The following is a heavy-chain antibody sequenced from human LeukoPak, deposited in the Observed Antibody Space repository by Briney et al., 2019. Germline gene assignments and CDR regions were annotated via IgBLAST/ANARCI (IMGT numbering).Heavy chain of an antibody. J-gene: IGHJ4*02. V-gene: IGHV3-21*01. CDR1: GFTFSSYA. CDR3: ARVWSGSYDDY. CDR2: ISSSSSYI. Sequence: GRSLRLSCAASGFTFSSYAMNWVRQAPGKGLEWVSSISSSSSYIYYADSVKGRFTISRDNAKNSLYLQMNSLRAEDTAVYYCARVWSGSYDDYWGQGTLVTVSS. D-gene: IGHD1-26*01.